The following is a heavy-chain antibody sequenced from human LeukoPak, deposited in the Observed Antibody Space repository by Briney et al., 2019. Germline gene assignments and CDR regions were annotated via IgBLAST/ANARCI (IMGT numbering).Heavy chain of an antibody. D-gene: IGHD1-26*01. CDR2: INPNSGGT. Sequence: ASVKVSCTASGYTFTGYYMHWVRQAPGQGLEWMGWINPNSGGTNYAQKFQGKVTMTRDTSISTAYMELSRLRSDDTAVYYCARVGATRSPSPDSDYWGQGTLVTVSS. V-gene: IGHV1-2*02. CDR1: GYTFTGYY. CDR3: ARVGATRSPSPDSDY. J-gene: IGHJ4*02.